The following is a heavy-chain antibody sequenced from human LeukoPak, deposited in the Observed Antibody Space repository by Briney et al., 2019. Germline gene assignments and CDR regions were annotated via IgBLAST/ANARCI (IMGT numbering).Heavy chain of an antibody. CDR1: GFTLKNAW. CDR3: AKRQLGHIDY. Sequence: NPGGSLRLSCVASGFTLKNAWMSWVRQAPGKGLEWVGRIRSKTDGGTTDYAAPVKGRFTISRDNSKNTLYLQMNSLRAEDTAVYYCAKRQLGHIDYWGQGTLVIVSS. J-gene: IGHJ4*02. V-gene: IGHV3-15*01. CDR2: IRSKTDGGTT. D-gene: IGHD6-6*01.